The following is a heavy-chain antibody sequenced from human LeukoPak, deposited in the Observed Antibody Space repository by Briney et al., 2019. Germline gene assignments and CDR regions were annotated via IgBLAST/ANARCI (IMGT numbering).Heavy chain of an antibody. CDR1: GYTFTGYY. J-gene: IGHJ4*02. D-gene: IGHD1-26*01. V-gene: IGHV1-2*06. CDR2: INPNSGGT. CDR3: ARALRVGATWGMGY. Sequence: GASVKVSCKASGYTFTGYYMRWVRQAPGQGLEWMGRINPNSGGTNYAQKFQGRVTMTRDTSISTAYMELSRLRSDDTAVYYCARALRVGATWGMGYWGQGTLVTVSS.